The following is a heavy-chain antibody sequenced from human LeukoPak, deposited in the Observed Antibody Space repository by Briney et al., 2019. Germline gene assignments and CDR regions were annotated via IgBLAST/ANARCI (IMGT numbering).Heavy chain of an antibody. D-gene: IGHD1-1*01. CDR3: ARGDHTGRLRAGSYFDY. J-gene: IGHJ4*02. Sequence: ASVKVSCTASGYTFTSYGISWVRQAPGQGLEWMGWISAYNGNTNYAQKLQGRVTMTTDTSTSTAYMELRSLRSDDTAVYYCARGDHTGRLRAGSYFDYWGQGTLVTVSS. CDR1: GYTFTSYG. V-gene: IGHV1-18*01. CDR2: ISAYNGNT.